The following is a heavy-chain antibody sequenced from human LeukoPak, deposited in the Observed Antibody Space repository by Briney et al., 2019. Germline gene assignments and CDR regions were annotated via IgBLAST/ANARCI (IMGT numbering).Heavy chain of an antibody. CDR1: GYTFTSYY. Sequence: ASVKVSCKASGYTFTSYYMHWVRQAPGQGLEWMGIINPSGGSTSYAQKFQGRVTMTRDTSTSTVYMELSSLRSEDTAVYYCAREQHYDILTGYYEDYWGQGTLVTVSS. D-gene: IGHD3-9*01. V-gene: IGHV1-46*01. J-gene: IGHJ4*02. CDR3: AREQHYDILTGYYEDY. CDR2: INPSGGST.